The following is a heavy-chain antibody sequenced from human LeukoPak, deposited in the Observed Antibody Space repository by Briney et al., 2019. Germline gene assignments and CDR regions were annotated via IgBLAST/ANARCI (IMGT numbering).Heavy chain of an antibody. CDR3: ARDIAAAGIEVWFDP. D-gene: IGHD6-13*01. CDR2: INPNSGGT. V-gene: IGHV1-2*02. CDR1: GYTFTGYY. J-gene: IGHJ5*02. Sequence: ASVKVSCKASGYTFTGYYMHWVRQAPGQGLEWMGWINPNSGGTNYAQKFQGRVTMTRDTSISTAYMELSRLRSDDTAVYYCARDIAAAGIEVWFDPWGQGTLVTVSS.